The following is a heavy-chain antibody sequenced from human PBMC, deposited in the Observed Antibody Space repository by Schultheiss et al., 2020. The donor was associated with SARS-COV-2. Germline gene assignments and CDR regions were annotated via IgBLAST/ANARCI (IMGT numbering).Heavy chain of an antibody. CDR3: ARDRGFVVVTATPGI. V-gene: IGHV3-30*19. CDR2: ISYDGSNK. CDR1: GFTFSSYG. Sequence: GGSLRLSCAASGFTFSSYGMHWVRQAPGKGLEWVAVISYDGSNKYYADSVKGRFTISRDNSKNTLYLQMNSLRAEDTAVYYCARDRGFVVVTATPGIWGQGTMVTVSS. D-gene: IGHD2-21*02. J-gene: IGHJ3*02.